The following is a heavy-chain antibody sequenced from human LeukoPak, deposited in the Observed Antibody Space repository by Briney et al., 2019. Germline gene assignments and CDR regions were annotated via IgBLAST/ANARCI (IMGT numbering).Heavy chain of an antibody. V-gene: IGHV3-30*18. D-gene: IGHD6-13*01. Sequence: GGSLRLSCVASGFTFRSYGMHWVRQAPGKGLEWVAVIAYDGSNKYYADSVKGRFTISRDNSKNTLYLQMNSLIAEDTAVYYCAKSAFGHSSNWYYFDYWGQGTLVTVSS. CDR2: IAYDGSNK. CDR1: GFTFRSYG. J-gene: IGHJ4*02. CDR3: AKSAFGHSSNWYYFDY.